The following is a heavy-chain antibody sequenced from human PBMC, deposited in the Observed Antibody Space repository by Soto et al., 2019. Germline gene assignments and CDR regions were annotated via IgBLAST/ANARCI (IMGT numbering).Heavy chain of an antibody. CDR2: IYHSGST. V-gene: IGHV4-39*01. CDR3: ARQGGEYNYYGVDV. Sequence: NPWETLSLTCTVSGGSISSSHYYWGWIRQPPGKGPEWIGYIYHSGSTYYNPSLKTRITISVDTSKNQFSLILRSVTAADTALYYCARQGGEYNYYGVDVWGQGTTVTVSS. CDR1: GGSISSSHYY. D-gene: IGHD7-27*01. J-gene: IGHJ6*02.